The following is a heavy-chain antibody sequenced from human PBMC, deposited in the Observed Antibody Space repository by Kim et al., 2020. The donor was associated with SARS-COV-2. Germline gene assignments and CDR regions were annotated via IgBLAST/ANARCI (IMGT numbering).Heavy chain of an antibody. CDR1: GGSISSGDYY. Sequence: SETLSLTCTVSGGSISSGDYYWSWIRQPPGKGLERIGYIYYSGSTYYNPSLKSRVTISVDTSKNQFSLKLSSVTAADTAVYYCARDLVSGWFDPWGQGTLVTVSS. D-gene: IGHD2-2*01. CDR2: IYYSGST. J-gene: IGHJ5*02. CDR3: ARDLVSGWFDP. V-gene: IGHV4-30-4*01.